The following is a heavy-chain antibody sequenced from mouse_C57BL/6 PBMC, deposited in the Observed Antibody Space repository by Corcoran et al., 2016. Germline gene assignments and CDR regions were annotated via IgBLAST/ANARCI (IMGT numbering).Heavy chain of an antibody. CDR2: IYWDDDK. CDR3: AHRRCGGDCHKPISFSYGMDV. Sequence: QITLKESGPTLVKPTQTLTLTCTFSGFSLATSGVGVGWIRQPPGKALEWLALIYWDDDKRYSPSLQSRLTIIKDTSKNQVVLIMTNMDPVDTATYYCAHRRCGGDCHKPISFSYGMDVWGQGTTVTVSP. CDR1: GFSLATSGVG. V-gene: IGHV8-12*01. D-gene: IGHD2-13*01. J-gene: IGHJ1*01.